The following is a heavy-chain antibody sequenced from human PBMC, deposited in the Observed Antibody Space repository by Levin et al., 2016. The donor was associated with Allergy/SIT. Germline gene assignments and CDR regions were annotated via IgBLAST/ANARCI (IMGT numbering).Heavy chain of an antibody. V-gene: IGHV1-8*01. CDR2: MNPNSGNT. CDR3: ARGYTRPGYSYGHTPGY. D-gene: IGHD5-18*01. CDR1: GYTFTSYD. J-gene: IGHJ4*02. Sequence: ASVKVSCKASGYTFTSYDINWVRQATGQGLEWMGWMNPNSGNTGYAQKFQGRVTMTRNTSISTAYMELSSLRSEDTAVYYCARGYTRPGYSYGHTPGYWGQGTLVTVSS.